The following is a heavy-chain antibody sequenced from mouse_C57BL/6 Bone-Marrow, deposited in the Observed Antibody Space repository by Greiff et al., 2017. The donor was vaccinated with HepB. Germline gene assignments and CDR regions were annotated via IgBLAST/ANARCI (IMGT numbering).Heavy chain of an antibody. Sequence: EVMLVESGVGLVKPGGSLKLSCAASGFTFSSYAMSWVRQTPEKRLEWVAYISSGGDYIYYADTVKGRFTISRDNARNTLYLQMSSLKSEDTAMYYCTRDGGYDYDGDAMDYWGQGTSVTVSS. CDR3: TRDGGYDYDGDAMDY. D-gene: IGHD2-4*01. J-gene: IGHJ4*01. V-gene: IGHV5-9-1*02. CDR2: ISSGGDYI. CDR1: GFTFSSYA.